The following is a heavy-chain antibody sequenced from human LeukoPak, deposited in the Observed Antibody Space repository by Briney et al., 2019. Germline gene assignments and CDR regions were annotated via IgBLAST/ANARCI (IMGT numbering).Heavy chain of an antibody. CDR2: IYYSGST. CDR1: GGSISSSSYS. D-gene: IGHD6-19*01. CDR3: ARHLVTASGWYLYFQH. V-gene: IGHV4-39*01. Sequence: SETLSLTCTVSGGSISSSSYSWGWIRQPPGKWLEWIGSIYYSGSTYYNPSLKSRVTISVDTSKNQFSLKLSSVTAADTAVYYCARHLVTASGWYLYFQHWGQGTLVTVSS. J-gene: IGHJ1*01.